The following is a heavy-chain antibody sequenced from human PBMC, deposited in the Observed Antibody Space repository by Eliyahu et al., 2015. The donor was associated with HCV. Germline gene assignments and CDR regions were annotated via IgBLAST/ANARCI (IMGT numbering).Heavy chain of an antibody. D-gene: IGHD1-14*01. Sequence: EVHLVESGGAMVQPGRSLRLSCXAXGXXFEXXGMPWVRXVPGKGLEXVSGISWNGGRIGYAASVMGRFTISRDNAKNSLFLQMNSLRPEDTALYYCAKDQTVSGTTFDYWGQGALVTVSS. V-gene: IGHV3-9*01. CDR2: ISWNGGRI. CDR3: AKDQTVSGTTFDY. J-gene: IGHJ4*02. CDR1: GXXFEXXG.